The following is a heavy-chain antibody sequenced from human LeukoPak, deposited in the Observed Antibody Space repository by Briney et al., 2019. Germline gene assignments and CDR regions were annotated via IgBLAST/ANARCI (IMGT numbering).Heavy chain of an antibody. CDR3: ARIHWGTQGFNS. CDR1: GFTFSSYA. CDR2: IKQDGSEK. D-gene: IGHD7-27*01. V-gene: IGHV3-7*01. J-gene: IGHJ5*01. Sequence: PGGSLRLSCAASGFTFSSYAMHWVRQTPGKGLEWVANIKQDGSEKYYVDSVKGRFTVSRDNAKNTLYLQMNSLRVDDTAVYYCARIHWGTQGFNSWGQGILVTVSS.